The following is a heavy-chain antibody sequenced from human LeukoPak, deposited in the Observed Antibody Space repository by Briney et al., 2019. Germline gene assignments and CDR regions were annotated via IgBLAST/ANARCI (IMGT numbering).Heavy chain of an antibody. CDR1: GFTFSSYW. CDR2: INHNGNVN. J-gene: IGHJ4*02. Sequence: GGSLRLSCAASGFTFSSYWMNWARQAPGKGLEWVASINHNGNVNYYVDSVKGRFTISRDNAKNSLYLQMSNLRAEDTAVYYCASGIAGTPSHYCGGDCHRDYWGQGTLVTVSS. V-gene: IGHV3-7*03. CDR3: ASGIAGTPSHYCGGDCHRDY. D-gene: IGHD2-21*02.